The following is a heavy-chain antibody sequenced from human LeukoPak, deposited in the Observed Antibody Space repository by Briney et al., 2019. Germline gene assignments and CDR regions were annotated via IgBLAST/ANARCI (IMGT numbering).Heavy chain of an antibody. CDR2: INPNSGGT. CDR3: ARDHCSGGRCYSEGGDINY. V-gene: IGHV1-2*02. J-gene: IGHJ4*02. D-gene: IGHD2-15*01. Sequence: SVTVSCKASGYTFTGYYLHWLRQAPGQGLEWMGWINPNSGGTNYAQKFQGRVTMTRNTSISTAYMEVSRLRSDDTAMYYCARDHCSGGRCYSEGGDINYWGQGTLVTVSS. CDR1: GYTFTGYY.